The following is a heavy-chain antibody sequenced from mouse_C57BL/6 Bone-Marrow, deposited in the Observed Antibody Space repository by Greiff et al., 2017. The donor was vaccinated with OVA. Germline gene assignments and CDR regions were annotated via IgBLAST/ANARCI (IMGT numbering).Heavy chain of an antibody. CDR1: GFTFSSYA. J-gene: IGHJ4*01. V-gene: IGHV5-9-1*02. Sequence: EVHLVESGEGLVKPGGSLKLSCAASGFTFSSYAMSWVRQTPEKRLEWVAYISSGGDYIYYADTVKGRFTISRDNARNTLYLKMSSLKSEDTAMYDCTRGAYYGPSMDYWGQGTSVTVSS. CDR2: ISSGGDYI. D-gene: IGHD1-1*01. CDR3: TRGAYYGPSMDY.